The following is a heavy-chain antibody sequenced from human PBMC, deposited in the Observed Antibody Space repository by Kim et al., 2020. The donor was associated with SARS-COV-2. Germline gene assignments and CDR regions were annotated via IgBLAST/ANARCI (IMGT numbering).Heavy chain of an antibody. CDR1: GFTFDDYA. D-gene: IGHD3-9*01. J-gene: IGHJ6*02. CDR2: ISGDGGST. V-gene: IGHV3-43*02. CDR3: AKDFLYYDILTGYYHPPVEDYYYGMDV. Sequence: GGSLRLSCAASGFTFDDYAMHWVRQAPGKGLEWVSLISGDGGSTYYADSVKGRFTISRDNSKNSLYLQMNSLRTEDTALYYCAKDFLYYDILTGYYHPPVEDYYYGMDVWGQGTTVTVSS.